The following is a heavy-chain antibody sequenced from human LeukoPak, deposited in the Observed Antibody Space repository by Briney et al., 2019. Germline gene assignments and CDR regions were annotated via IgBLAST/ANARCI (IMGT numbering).Heavy chain of an antibody. D-gene: IGHD3-10*01. CDR1: GFTFNNHY. CDR2: IKQDGSET. Sequence: PGGSLRLSCTASGFTFNNHYMTWVRQAPGKGLEWVANIKQDGSETFYLDSVKGRFTSSRDNAKNSLYLQMNDVRAEDTAVYFCARDRFGGSCYESWGQGTLVTVTS. CDR3: ARDRFGGSCYES. J-gene: IGHJ5*02. V-gene: IGHV3-7*04.